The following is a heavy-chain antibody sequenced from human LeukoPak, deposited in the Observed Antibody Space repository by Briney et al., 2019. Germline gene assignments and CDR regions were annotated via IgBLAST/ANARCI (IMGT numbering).Heavy chain of an antibody. J-gene: IGHJ3*02. CDR1: GFTFSSYS. Sequence: GGSLRLSCAASGFTFSSYSMNWVGQAPGKGLEWVSSISSSSSYIYYADSVMGRFTISRDNAKSSQYLQMNSLRAEDTAVYYCASYGDYNDAFDIWGQGTMVTVSS. CDR3: ASYGDYNDAFDI. V-gene: IGHV3-21*01. D-gene: IGHD4-17*01. CDR2: ISSSSSYI.